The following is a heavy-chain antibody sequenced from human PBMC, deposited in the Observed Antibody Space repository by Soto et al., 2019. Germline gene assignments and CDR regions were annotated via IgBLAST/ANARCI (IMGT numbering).Heavy chain of an antibody. CDR1: GYTFTTYY. CDR3: ARVYCSGGSCYGIDY. J-gene: IGHJ4*02. Sequence: GASVKVSCKASGYTFTTYYMHWVRQAPRQGLEWMGIINPSGGSTSYAQKFQGRVTMTRDTSTSTVYMELSSLRSEDTAVYYCARVYCSGGSCYGIDYWGQGTLVTVSS. CDR2: INPSGGST. D-gene: IGHD2-15*01. V-gene: IGHV1-46*01.